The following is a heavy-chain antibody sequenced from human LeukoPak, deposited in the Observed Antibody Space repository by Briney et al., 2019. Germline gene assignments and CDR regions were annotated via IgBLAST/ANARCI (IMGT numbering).Heavy chain of an antibody. CDR2: ISSSSRYI. CDR1: GFTFSSYS. D-gene: IGHD3-3*01. CDR3: AKQRFLAWLLTSFDP. V-gene: IGHV3-21*04. Sequence: PGGSLRLSCAASGFTFSSYSMSWVRQAPGEGLEWVSSISSSSRYIYHADSVKGRFTISRDNAKNSLYLQMNSLRAEDTAVYYCAKQRFLAWLLTSFDPWGQGTLVTVSS. J-gene: IGHJ5*02.